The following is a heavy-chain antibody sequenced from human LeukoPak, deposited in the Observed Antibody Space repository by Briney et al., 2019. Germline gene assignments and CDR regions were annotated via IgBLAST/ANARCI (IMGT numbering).Heavy chain of an antibody. CDR2: ISSSSSTI. V-gene: IGHV3-48*01. Sequence: GGSLRLSCAASGFTFSSYSMNWVRQAPGKGLEWVSYISSSSSTIYYADSVKGRFTISRDNAKNSLYLQMNSLRAEDTAVYYCARELTQYCGGDCYPPPWMLAHDAFDIWGQGTMVTVSS. CDR3: ARELTQYCGGDCYPPPWMLAHDAFDI. CDR1: GFTFSSYS. D-gene: IGHD2-21*02. J-gene: IGHJ3*02.